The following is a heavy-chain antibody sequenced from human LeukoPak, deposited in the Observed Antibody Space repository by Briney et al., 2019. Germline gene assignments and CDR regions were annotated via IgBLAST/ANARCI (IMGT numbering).Heavy chain of an antibody. CDR2: ISYDGSNK. J-gene: IGHJ1*01. Sequence: GGSLRLSCAASGFTFSSYWMSWVRQAPGKGLEWEAVISYDGSNKYYADSVKGRFTISRDNSKNTLYLQMNSLRAEDTAVYYCARAMSYFQHWGQGTLVTVSS. CDR1: GFTFSSYW. V-gene: IGHV3-30-3*01. D-gene: IGHD3-22*01. CDR3: ARAMSYFQH.